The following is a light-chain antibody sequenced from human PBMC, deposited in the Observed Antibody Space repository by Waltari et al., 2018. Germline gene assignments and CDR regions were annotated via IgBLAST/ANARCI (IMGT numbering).Light chain of an antibody. Sequence: EIVLTQSPATLSLSPGERATLSCRASQSVSSNLAWYQQKPGQAPRLLIYDASNRAPGIPARFSGSGSGTDFTLTISSLEPEDFAVYYCQQRGDWSRTFGPGTKVEIK. CDR3: QQRGDWSRT. V-gene: IGKV3-11*01. J-gene: IGKJ3*01. CDR2: DAS. CDR1: QSVSSN.